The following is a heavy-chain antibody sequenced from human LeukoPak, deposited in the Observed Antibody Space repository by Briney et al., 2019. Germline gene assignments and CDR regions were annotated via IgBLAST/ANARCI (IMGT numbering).Heavy chain of an antibody. D-gene: IGHD3-10*01. Sequence: PGRSLRLSCAASGFTFDDYAMHWVRQPPGKGLEWVSGLSWNSGNMDYADSVKGRFTISRDNAKNSLYLQMNSLRPEDTALYYCAKDRDTYGLGSYPTFDYWGQGSLVTVSS. CDR3: AKDRDTYGLGSYPTFDY. CDR1: GFTFDDYA. CDR2: LSWNSGNM. J-gene: IGHJ4*02. V-gene: IGHV3-9*01.